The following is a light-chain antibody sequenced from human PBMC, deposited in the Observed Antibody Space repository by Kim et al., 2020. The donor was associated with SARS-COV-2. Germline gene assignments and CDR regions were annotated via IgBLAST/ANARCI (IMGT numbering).Light chain of an antibody. Sequence: SLGVTIPIPCHASQNICKYLRWYQQKPGKAPMVYIYDAPKTDIGVPSSFSGGGSGAHFTFTINRLQPEDIESYYCQHYNHVPPLGFGGGTKVDI. V-gene: IGKV1-33*01. CDR1: QNICKY. CDR3: QHYNHVPPLG. CDR2: DAP. J-gene: IGKJ4*01.